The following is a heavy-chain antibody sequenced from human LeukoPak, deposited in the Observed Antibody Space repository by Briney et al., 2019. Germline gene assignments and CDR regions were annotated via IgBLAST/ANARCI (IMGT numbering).Heavy chain of an antibody. CDR2: ISYDGSNK. Sequence: GGSLRLSCAASGFTFSSYAMHWVRQAPGKGLEWVAVISYDGSNKYYADSVKGRFTISRDNSKNTLYLQMNSLRAEDTALYYCVKESRSIYYYDGSGYFFDCWGQGTLVTVSS. J-gene: IGHJ4*02. CDR1: GFTFSSYA. D-gene: IGHD3-22*01. CDR3: VKESRSIYYYDGSGYFFDC. V-gene: IGHV3-30-3*01.